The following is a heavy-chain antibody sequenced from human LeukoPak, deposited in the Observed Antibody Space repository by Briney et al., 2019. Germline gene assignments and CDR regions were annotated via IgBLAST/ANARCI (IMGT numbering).Heavy chain of an antibody. CDR3: ARQGVPADGDWFDP. Sequence: SETLSLTCTVSRGSISGSIRSYYWSWLRQPPGKGLEWIGYISSSGSVNDNPSLRSRVTISVDTSKNQFSLKLSSVTAADTAVYYCARQGVPADGDWFDPWGQGTLVTVSS. V-gene: IGHV4-59*08. CDR2: ISSSGSV. J-gene: IGHJ5*02. CDR1: RGSISGSIRSYY. D-gene: IGHD2-2*01.